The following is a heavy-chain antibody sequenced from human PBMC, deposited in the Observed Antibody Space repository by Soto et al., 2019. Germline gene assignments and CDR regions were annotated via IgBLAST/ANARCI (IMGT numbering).Heavy chain of an antibody. Sequence: PGGSLRLSCAASGFSFSGFGIHWVRQAPGKGLEWVALVTYDGSSKFYAYSVKGRFTISRDNSKKTVYLQMNSLRAEDTAVYYCAVLPTVTTTSDYWGQGTLVTVSS. CDR2: VTYDGSSK. V-gene: IGHV3-30*03. J-gene: IGHJ4*02. CDR1: GFSFSGFG. CDR3: AVLPTVTTTSDY. D-gene: IGHD4-17*01.